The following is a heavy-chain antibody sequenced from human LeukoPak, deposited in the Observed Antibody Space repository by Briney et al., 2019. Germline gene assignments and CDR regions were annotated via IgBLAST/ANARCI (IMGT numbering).Heavy chain of an antibody. CDR1: GGSFSGYY. CDR3: ARALAAGPDY. V-gene: IGHV4-34*01. CDR2: INHSGST. Sequence: PSETLSLTCAVYGGSFSGYYWSWIRQPPGKGLEWIGEINHSGSTNYNPSLKSRVTISVDTSKNQFSLKLSSVTAADTAVYYCARALAAGPDYWGQGTLVIVSS. D-gene: IGHD6-13*01. J-gene: IGHJ4*02.